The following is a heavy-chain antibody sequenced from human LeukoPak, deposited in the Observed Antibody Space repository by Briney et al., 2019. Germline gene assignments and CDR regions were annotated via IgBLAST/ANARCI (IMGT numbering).Heavy chain of an antibody. CDR3: ARGVDDIAVAGHFDY. CDR1: GFTFSDYY. Sequence: PGGSLRLSCAASGFTFSDYYMSWIRQAPGKRLEWVSYISSSGSTIYYADSVKGRFTISRENAKNSLYLQMNSLRAEDTAVYYCARGVDDIAVAGHFDYWGQGTLVTVSS. J-gene: IGHJ4*02. CDR2: ISSSGSTI. V-gene: IGHV3-11*01. D-gene: IGHD6-19*01.